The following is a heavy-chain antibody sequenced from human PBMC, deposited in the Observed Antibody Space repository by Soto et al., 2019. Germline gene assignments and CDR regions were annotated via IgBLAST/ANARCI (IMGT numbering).Heavy chain of an antibody. CDR3: ARHERGYSGYYDDAFDI. Sequence: EESLKISCKGSGYSFTSYWIGWVRQMPGKGLEWIGLIYPGDSDTRYSPSFQGQVPISAGKSISTADLQWSSLKASDTAMYYCARHERGYSGYYDDAFDIWGQGTMVTVSS. J-gene: IGHJ3*02. CDR1: GYSFTSYW. V-gene: IGHV5-51*01. D-gene: IGHD5-12*01. CDR2: IYPGDSDT.